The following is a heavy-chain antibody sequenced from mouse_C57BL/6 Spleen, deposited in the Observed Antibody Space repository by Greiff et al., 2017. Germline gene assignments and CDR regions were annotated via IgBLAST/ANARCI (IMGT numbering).Heavy chain of an antibody. V-gene: IGHV14-1*01. CDR1: GFTFNDDT. J-gene: IGHJ4*01. CDR2: IYPGDGDT. D-gene: IGHD1-1*02. Sequence: EVQLQQSGAELVKPGASVKMSCTASGFTFNDDTIHWVKQRPEQGLEWIGCIYPGDGDTKYAAKFKGKATMTADKSSNTAYLQLSSLTSEDTAVYFCTKYGYYDLDDWGQGTTGTVSS. CDR3: TKYGYYDLDD.